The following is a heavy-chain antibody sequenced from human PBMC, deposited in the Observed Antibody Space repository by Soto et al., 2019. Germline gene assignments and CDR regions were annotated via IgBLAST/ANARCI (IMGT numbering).Heavy chain of an antibody. V-gene: IGHV1-18*01. CDR1: GYTFTSHG. CDR2: ILAYNGDT. CDR3: ARDRCGVFTHPANDF. J-gene: IGHJ4*02. Sequence: ASVKVSCKASGYTFTSHGITWVRQAPGQGLEWMGWILAYNGDTKYAQKLQGRVTMTADTSTSMAYMDLTSLRSDDTAVYYCARDRCGVFTHPANDFWGQGTLVTVSS. D-gene: IGHD3-10*01.